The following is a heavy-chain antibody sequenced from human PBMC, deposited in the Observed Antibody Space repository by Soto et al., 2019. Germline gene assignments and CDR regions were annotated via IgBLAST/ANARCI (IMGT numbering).Heavy chain of an antibody. J-gene: IGHJ5*02. Sequence: QLQLQESGSGLVKPSQTLSLTCAVSGGSISSGDYSWSWIRQPPGKGLEWIGYIYHTGSTYYNPSLNSRVTISVDKSKNQFSLKLSSVTAADTAVYYCARVIQPAANVNLFDPWGQGTLVTVSS. V-gene: IGHV4-30-2*01. CDR3: ARVIQPAANVNLFDP. D-gene: IGHD2-2*01. CDR2: IYHTGST. CDR1: GGSISSGDYS.